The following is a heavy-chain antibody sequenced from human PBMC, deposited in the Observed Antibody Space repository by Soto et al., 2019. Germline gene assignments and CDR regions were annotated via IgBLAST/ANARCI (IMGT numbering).Heavy chain of an antibody. J-gene: IGHJ4*02. CDR3: ARDHPLPTVTTYFDY. Sequence: EVQLVESGGGLVQPGGSLRLSCAASGFTFSSYSMNWVRQAPGKXXXXXSYISSSSTIYYADSVKGRFTISRDNAKNSLYLQMNSLRAEDTAVYYCARDHPLPTVTTYFDYWGQGTLVTVSS. V-gene: IGHV3-48*01. CDR2: ISSSSTI. D-gene: IGHD4-17*01. CDR1: GFTFSSYS.